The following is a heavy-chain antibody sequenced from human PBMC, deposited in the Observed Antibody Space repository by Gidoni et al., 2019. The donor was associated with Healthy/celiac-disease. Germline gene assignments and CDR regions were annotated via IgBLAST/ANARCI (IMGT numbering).Heavy chain of an antibody. D-gene: IGHD6-13*01. J-gene: IGHJ4*02. V-gene: IGHV3-23*01. Sequence: EVQLLESGGGLVQPGGSLRLPCAASVFTFSRYALSWVRQAPGQGLEWVSAISGSGGSTYYADSVKGRFTISRDNSKNTLYLQMNSLRAEDTAVYYCAKTDDSSSWPTLYNYWGQGTLVTVSS. CDR2: ISGSGGST. CDR3: AKTDDSSSWPTLYNY. CDR1: VFTFSRYA.